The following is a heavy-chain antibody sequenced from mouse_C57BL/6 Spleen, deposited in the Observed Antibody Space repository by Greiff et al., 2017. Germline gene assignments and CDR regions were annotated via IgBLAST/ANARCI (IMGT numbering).Heavy chain of an antibody. J-gene: IGHJ4*01. D-gene: IGHD1-1*01. CDR2: ISSGGDYI. CDR1: GFTFSSYA. Sequence: DVHLVESGEGLVKPGGSLKLSCAASGFTFSSYAMSWVRQTPEKRLEWVAYISSGGDYIYYADTVKGRFTISRDNARNTLYLQMSSLKSEDTAMYYCTRDGSSPYYYAMDYWGQGTSVTVSS. CDR3: TRDGSSPYYYAMDY. V-gene: IGHV5-9-1*02.